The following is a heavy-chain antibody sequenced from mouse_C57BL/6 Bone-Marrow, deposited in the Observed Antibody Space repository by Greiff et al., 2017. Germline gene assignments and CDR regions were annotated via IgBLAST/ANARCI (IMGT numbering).Heavy chain of an antibody. CDR1: GYTFTSYW. J-gene: IGHJ1*03. D-gene: IGHD4-1*01. V-gene: IGHV1-55*01. Sequence: QVQLQQPGAELVKPGASVKMSCKASGYTFTSYWITWVKQRPGQGLEWIGDIYPGSGSTNYNEKFKSKATLTVDTSSSTAYMQLSSLTSEDSAVYYCARPGTGYWDFDVWGTGTAVTVSA. CDR3: ARPGTGYWDFDV. CDR2: IYPGSGST.